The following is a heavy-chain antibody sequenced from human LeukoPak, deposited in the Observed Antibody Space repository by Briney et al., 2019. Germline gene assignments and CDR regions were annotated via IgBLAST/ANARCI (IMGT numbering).Heavy chain of an antibody. CDR3: AKTGSSIAARLPDY. D-gene: IGHD6-6*01. Sequence: PSETLSLTCTVSGASFSSSPYYWGWIRQPPGKGLEWIGSVYDSGSTFYNPSLKSRVTISIDTFMNQSSLKLTSVTAADTAVYYCAKTGSSIAARLPDYWGQGTLVIVSS. CDR1: GASFSSSPYY. J-gene: IGHJ4*02. V-gene: IGHV4-39*07. CDR2: VYDSGST.